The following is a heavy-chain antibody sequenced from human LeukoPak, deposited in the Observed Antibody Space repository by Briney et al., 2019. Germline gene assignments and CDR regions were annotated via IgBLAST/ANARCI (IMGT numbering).Heavy chain of an antibody. CDR2: ISSNGGST. Sequence: QAGGSLRLSCAASGFTFSSYSMNWVRQAPGKGLEYVSAISSNGGSTYYTNSVKGRFTISRDNSKNTLYLQMGSLRAEDMAVYYCARGGRGYSYGYYYGMDVWGQGTTVTVSS. V-gene: IGHV3-64*01. D-gene: IGHD5-18*01. CDR3: ARGGRGYSYGYYYGMDV. J-gene: IGHJ6*02. CDR1: GFTFSSYS.